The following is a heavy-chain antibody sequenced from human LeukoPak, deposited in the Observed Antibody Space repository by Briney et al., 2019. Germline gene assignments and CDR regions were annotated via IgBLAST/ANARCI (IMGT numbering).Heavy chain of an antibody. J-gene: IGHJ3*02. D-gene: IGHD6-13*01. Sequence: PGGSLRLSCAASGFTFSNAWMSWVRQAPGKGLEWVGRIKSKTDGGTTDYAAPVKGRFTISRDDSKNTLYLQMNSLKTEDTAVYYCTCGYSSSWREDAFDIWGQGTMVTVSS. V-gene: IGHV3-15*01. CDR3: TCGYSSSWREDAFDI. CDR1: GFTFSNAW. CDR2: IKSKTDGGTT.